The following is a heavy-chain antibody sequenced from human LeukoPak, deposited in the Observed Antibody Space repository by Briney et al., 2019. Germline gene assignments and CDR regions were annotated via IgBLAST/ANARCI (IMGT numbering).Heavy chain of an antibody. CDR1: GFTFSSYW. J-gene: IGHJ1*01. V-gene: IGHV3-74*01. D-gene: IGHD3-22*01. CDR2: INSDGSST. CDR3: AKGAYYYDSSGYWEYFQH. Sequence: RSGGSLRLSCAASGFTFSSYWMHWVRQAPGKGLVWVSRINSDGSSTSYADSVKGRFTISRDNAKNTLYLQMNSLRAEDTAVYYCAKGAYYYDSSGYWEYFQHWGQGTLVTVSS.